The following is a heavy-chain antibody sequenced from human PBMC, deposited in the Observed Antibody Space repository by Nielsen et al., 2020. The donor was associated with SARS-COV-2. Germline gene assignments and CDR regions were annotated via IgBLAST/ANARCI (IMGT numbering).Heavy chain of an antibody. D-gene: IGHD2-21*01. V-gene: IGHV7-4-1*02. Sequence: ASVKVSCKASGYIFRNYVLNWVRQAPGQGLEWMGWINTDTGNPTYAHDFTGRFVFALDTSVSTTYLHINSLRAEDTAIYYCVRSLPPYYYYGLDLWGQGSSVTVSS. CDR1: GYIFRNYV. J-gene: IGHJ6*02. CDR3: VRSLPPYYYYGLDL. CDR2: INTDTGNP.